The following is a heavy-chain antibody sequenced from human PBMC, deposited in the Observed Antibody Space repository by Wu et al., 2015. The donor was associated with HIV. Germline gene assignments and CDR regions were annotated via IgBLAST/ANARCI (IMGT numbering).Heavy chain of an antibody. CDR1: GGTFSSYA. V-gene: IGHV1-69*05. J-gene: IGHJ3*02. D-gene: IGHD1-26*01. CDR2: IIPIFGTA. Sequence: QVQLVQSGAEVKKPGSSVKVSCKASGGTFSSYAISWVRQAPGQGLEWMGGIIPIFGTANYAQKFQGRVTMTSDKSTTTVYMELDSLRPDDTAVYYCATRIGGTMEAFNIWGQGTLVTVSS. CDR3: ATRIGGTMEAFNI.